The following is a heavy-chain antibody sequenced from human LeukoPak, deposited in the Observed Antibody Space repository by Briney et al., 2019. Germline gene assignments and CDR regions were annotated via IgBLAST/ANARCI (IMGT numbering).Heavy chain of an antibody. CDR1: GFSFCSHA. D-gene: IGHD2-2*01. V-gene: IGHV3-23*01. J-gene: IGHJ4*02. CDR3: VEGGRICSSSTCRVDY. Sequence: GGSLRLSCAASGFSFCSHAMTWVRQAPGKGLEWVSVISGSGAVTHYADSVKGRFTISRDKPNNMLYLQMDNLSAEDTAIYYCVEGGRICSSSTCRVDYWGQGTLVTVSS. CDR2: ISGSGAVT.